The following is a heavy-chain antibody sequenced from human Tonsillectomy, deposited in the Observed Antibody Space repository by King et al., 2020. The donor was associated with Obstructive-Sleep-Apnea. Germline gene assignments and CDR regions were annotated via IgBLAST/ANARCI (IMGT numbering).Heavy chain of an antibody. CDR2: ISSSSSYI. D-gene: IGHD2-15*01. Sequence: VQLVESGGGLVKPGGSLRLSCAASGFTFSSYSMNWVRQAPGKGLEWVSSISSSSSYIYYADSVKGRFTISRDNVKNSLYLQMNSLRAEDTAVYYCAREYALYCSGGSCYSGVAFDIWGQGTMVTVSS. CDR3: AREYALYCSGGSCYSGVAFDI. V-gene: IGHV3-21*01. CDR1: GFTFSSYS. J-gene: IGHJ3*02.